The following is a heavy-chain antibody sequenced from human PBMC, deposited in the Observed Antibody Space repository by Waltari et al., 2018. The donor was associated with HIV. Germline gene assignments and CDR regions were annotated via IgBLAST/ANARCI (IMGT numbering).Heavy chain of an antibody. Sequence: QVHLVQSGAEVKMPGASVRVSCKTSGYIFTNYGVSWVRQAPGQGLEWLGWISGYNANTNYAQRLHGRGTLTTDTSTSTAYMELRSLRSDDTAVYYCARGLGGSYYYGVDVWGQGTTVTVS. J-gene: IGHJ6*02. CDR2: ISGYNANT. V-gene: IGHV1-18*01. CDR1: GYIFTNYG. CDR3: ARGLGGSYYYGVDV.